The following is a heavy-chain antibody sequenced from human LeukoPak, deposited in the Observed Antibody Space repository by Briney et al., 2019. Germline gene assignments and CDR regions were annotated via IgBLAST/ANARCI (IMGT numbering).Heavy chain of an antibody. Sequence: GGSLRLSCAASGFTFSNAWMNWVRQAPGKGLEWVGRIKSETDGGATDYAAPVKGRFTISRDDSKNTLYLQMNSLKTEDTAVYYCAKELYYGSGSPPDYWGQGTLVTVSS. V-gene: IGHV3-15*01. CDR1: GFTFSNAW. D-gene: IGHD3-10*01. CDR2: IKSETDGGAT. CDR3: AKELYYGSGSPPDY. J-gene: IGHJ4*02.